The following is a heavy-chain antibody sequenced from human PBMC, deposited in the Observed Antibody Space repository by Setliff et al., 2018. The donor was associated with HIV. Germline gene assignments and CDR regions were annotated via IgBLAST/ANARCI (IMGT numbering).Heavy chain of an antibody. Sequence: ASVKVSCKASGYTFTSHGISWVRQAPGQGLEWMGWISAYNGNTNYVQKLQGRVTMTRNTSITTAYMELSSLRSDDTAVYYCARGRDPYYYDSSGRNDAFDIWGQGTKVTVSS. CDR3: ARGRDPYYYDSSGRNDAFDI. J-gene: IGHJ3*02. D-gene: IGHD3-22*01. CDR2: ISAYNGNT. V-gene: IGHV1-18*01. CDR1: GYTFTSHG.